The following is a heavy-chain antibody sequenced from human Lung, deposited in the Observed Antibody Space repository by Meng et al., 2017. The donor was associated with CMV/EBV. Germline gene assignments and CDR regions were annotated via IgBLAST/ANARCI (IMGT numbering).Heavy chain of an antibody. CDR2: INTSSGDT. J-gene: IGHJ6*02. D-gene: IGHD3-22*01. CDR1: GYTFTGYY. V-gene: IGHV1-2*02. Sequence: SVKVSXKASGYTFTGYYMHWVRQAPGQGLEWMGWINTSSGDTKFAQKFQGRVTMTRDESISTAYMELSSLRSDDTPVYYCARPPPQHYDMRRYPYSYYVMDVWGQGXTVTVSS. CDR3: ARPPPQHYDMRRYPYSYYVMDV.